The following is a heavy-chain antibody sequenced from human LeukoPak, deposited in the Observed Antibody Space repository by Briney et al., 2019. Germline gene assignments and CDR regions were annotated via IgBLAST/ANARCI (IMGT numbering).Heavy chain of an antibody. CDR1: GFTFRSYG. CDR2: MSYDGSNK. V-gene: IGHV3-30*18. D-gene: IGHD5-24*01. Sequence: GRSLRLSCAVSGFTFRSYGMHWVRQAPGKGLEWVAVMSYDGSNKDYADSVKGRFTISRDNYKNTLYVQMNSLRAEDTAVYYCAKDSSGGWLPSYSFDSWGQGTLVTVSS. J-gene: IGHJ4*02. CDR3: AKDSSGGWLPSYSFDS.